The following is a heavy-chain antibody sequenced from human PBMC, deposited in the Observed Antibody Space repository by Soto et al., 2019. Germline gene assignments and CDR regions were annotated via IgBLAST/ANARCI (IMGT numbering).Heavy chain of an antibody. V-gene: IGHV1-69*02. CDR3: ATVGSSMVRGVNHYYYYYYMDV. J-gene: IGHJ6*03. CDR2: IIPNLGIT. D-gene: IGHD3-10*01. CDR1: GGTFSSYT. Sequence: ASVKVSCKASGGTFSSYTISWVRQAPGQGLEWMGRIIPNLGITNYAQKFQGRVTITADKSTGTAYMELSSLRSEDTAVYYCATVGSSMVRGVNHYYYYYYMDVWGKGTTVTVSS.